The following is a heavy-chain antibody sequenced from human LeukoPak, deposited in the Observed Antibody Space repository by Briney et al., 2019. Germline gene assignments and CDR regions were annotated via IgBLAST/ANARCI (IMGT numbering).Heavy chain of an antibody. V-gene: IGHV1-69*05. CDR2: IIPIFGTA. D-gene: IGHD4-17*01. J-gene: IGHJ4*02. CDR1: GGTFSSYA. CDR3: LVPTTVTTGLREY. Sequence: ASAKVSCKASGGTFSSYAISWVRQAPGQGLEWMGRIIPIFGTANYAQKFQGRVTITTDESTSTAYMELSSLRSEDTAVYYCLVPTTVTTGLREYWGQGTLVTVSS.